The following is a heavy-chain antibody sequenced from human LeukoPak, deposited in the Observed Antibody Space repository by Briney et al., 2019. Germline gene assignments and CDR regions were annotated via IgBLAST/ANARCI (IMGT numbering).Heavy chain of an antibody. CDR2: FDPEDGET. J-gene: IGHJ4*02. Sequence: ASVKVSCKVSGYTLTELSMHWVRQAPGKGLEWMGGFDPEDGETIYAQKFQGRVTMTEDTSTDIAYMELSSLRSEDTAVYYCATGVLVSFGDPDFDSWGQGTLVTVSS. V-gene: IGHV1-24*01. D-gene: IGHD3-10*01. CDR1: GYTLTELS. CDR3: ATGVLVSFGDPDFDS.